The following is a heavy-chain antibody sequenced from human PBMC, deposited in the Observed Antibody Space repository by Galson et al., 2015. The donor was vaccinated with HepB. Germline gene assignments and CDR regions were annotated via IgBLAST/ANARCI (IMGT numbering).Heavy chain of an antibody. CDR1: GFTFSSYW. CDR3: ARVVGSSWLINY. V-gene: IGHV3-74*01. J-gene: IGHJ4*02. Sequence: SLRLSCATSGFTFSSYWMHWVRQAPGKGLVWVSYVNSDGSSTTYADSVKGRFTISRDNAKNRLYLQMNSLRAEDTAVYYCARVVGSSWLINYWGQGTLVTVSS. D-gene: IGHD6-13*01. CDR2: VNSDGSST.